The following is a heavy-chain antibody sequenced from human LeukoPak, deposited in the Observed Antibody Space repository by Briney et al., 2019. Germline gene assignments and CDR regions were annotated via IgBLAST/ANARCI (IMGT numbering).Heavy chain of an antibody. CDR3: ARVRSMTTVISYFFDS. CDR1: GYTFTSYG. J-gene: IGHJ4*02. V-gene: IGHV1-18*01. D-gene: IGHD4-17*01. CDR2: ISAYNGNT. Sequence: ASVKVSCKASGYTFTSYGISWVRQAPGQGLEWMGWISAYNGNTNYAQKLQGRVTMTTDTSTSTAYMELRSLRSDDTAVYYCARVRSMTTVISYFFDSWGQGTLVTVSS.